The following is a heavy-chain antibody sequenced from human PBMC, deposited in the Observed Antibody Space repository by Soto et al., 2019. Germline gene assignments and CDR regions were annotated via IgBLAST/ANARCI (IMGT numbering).Heavy chain of an antibody. Sequence: EVQLVESGGGLVNPGGSLRLSCAASGFSLNSYTMNWVRQAPGKGLEWVSSIGHRNTYIYYADSVKGRFTISRDDAKNSLYLQMNSLRVEDTAFYYCARSLVYSGDDWDGYWGQGTLVTVSS. CDR3: ARSLVYSGDDWDGY. CDR2: IGHRNTYI. D-gene: IGHD5-12*01. CDR1: GFSLNSYT. J-gene: IGHJ4*02. V-gene: IGHV3-21*06.